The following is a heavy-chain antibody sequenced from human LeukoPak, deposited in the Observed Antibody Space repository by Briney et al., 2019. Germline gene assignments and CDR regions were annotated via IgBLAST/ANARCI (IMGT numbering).Heavy chain of an antibody. CDR3: ARDTFYSSGVYGLDV. CDR1: GFIFSSYG. J-gene: IGHJ6*02. V-gene: IGHV3-33*01. D-gene: IGHD3-22*01. CDR2: IYYDGSNK. Sequence: PGRSLRLSCAASGFIFSSYGMHWVRQAPGKGLEWVAVIYYDGSNKYYADSVRGRFTISRDNSKNTLFLQMSSLRAEDTAVYYCARDTFYSSGVYGLDVWGQGTTVTDSS.